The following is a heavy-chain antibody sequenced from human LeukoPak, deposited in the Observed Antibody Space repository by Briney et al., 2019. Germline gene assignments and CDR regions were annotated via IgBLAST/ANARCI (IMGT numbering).Heavy chain of an antibody. CDR3: AREGEIGYDLSDY. Sequence: ASVKVSCKASGYTFTNYYMNWVRQAPGQGLEWMGIINPSGGSTSYAQKFQGRVTVSRDTSTSTVYMELSSLRSEDTAMYYCAREGEIGYDLSDYWGQGTLVTVSS. D-gene: IGHD5-12*01. J-gene: IGHJ4*02. CDR2: INPSGGST. V-gene: IGHV1-46*01. CDR1: GYTFTNYY.